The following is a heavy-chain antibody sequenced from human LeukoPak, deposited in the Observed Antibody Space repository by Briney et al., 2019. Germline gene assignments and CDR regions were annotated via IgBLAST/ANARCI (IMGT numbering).Heavy chain of an antibody. CDR3: AVLGINTDSSPYFDY. J-gene: IGHJ4*02. D-gene: IGHD6-13*01. CDR2: MNPNSGNT. Sequence: ASVKVSCKASGYTFTGYYMHWVRQAPGQGLEWMGWMNPNSGNTGYAQKFQGRVTITRNTSISTAYMELSSLRSEDTAVYYCAVLGINTDSSPYFDYWGQGTLVTVSS. CDR1: GYTFTGYY. V-gene: IGHV1-8*03.